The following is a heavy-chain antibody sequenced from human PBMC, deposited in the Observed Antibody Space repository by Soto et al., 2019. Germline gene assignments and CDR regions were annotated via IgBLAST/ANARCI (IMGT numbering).Heavy chain of an antibody. Sequence: SETLSLTCTVSGGSISSSSYYWGWIRQPPGRGLEWIGSIYYSGSTYYNPSLKSRVTISVDTSKNQFSLKLSSVTAADTAVYYCARSFCSGGSCYGRAYNWFDPWGQGTLVTVSS. CDR1: GGSISSSSYY. V-gene: IGHV4-39*01. CDR2: IYYSGST. J-gene: IGHJ5*02. D-gene: IGHD2-15*01. CDR3: ARSFCSGGSCYGRAYNWFDP.